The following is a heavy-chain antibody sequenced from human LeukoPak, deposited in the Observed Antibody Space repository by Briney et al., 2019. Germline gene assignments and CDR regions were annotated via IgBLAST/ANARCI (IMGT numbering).Heavy chain of an antibody. D-gene: IGHD3-9*01. V-gene: IGHV1-24*01. CDR2: FDPEDGET. Sequence: ASVKVSCKVSGYTLTELSMHWVRQAPGKGLEWMGGFDPEDGETIYAQKFQGRVTMTEDTSTDTAYMELSSLRSEDTAVYYCATILTGYGPEPLYGMDVWGQGTTVTVSS. J-gene: IGHJ6*02. CDR3: ATILTGYGPEPLYGMDV. CDR1: GYTLTELS.